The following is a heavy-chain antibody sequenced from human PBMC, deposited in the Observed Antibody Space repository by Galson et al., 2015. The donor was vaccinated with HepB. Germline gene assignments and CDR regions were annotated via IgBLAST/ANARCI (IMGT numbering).Heavy chain of an antibody. CDR2: IVVGSGNT. CDR1: GFTFTSSA. J-gene: IGHJ5*02. D-gene: IGHD2-2*01. CDR3: AAAPYCSSTSCYQP. Sequence: SCKASGFTFTSSAMQWVRQARGQRLEWIGWIVVGSGNTNYAQKFQERVTITRDMSTSTAYMELSSLRSEDTAVYYCAAAPYCSSTSCYQPWGQGTLVTVSS. V-gene: IGHV1-58*02.